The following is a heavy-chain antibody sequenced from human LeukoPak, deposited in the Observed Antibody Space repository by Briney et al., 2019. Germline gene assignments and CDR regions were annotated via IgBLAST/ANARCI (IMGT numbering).Heavy chain of an antibody. CDR3: ARRADGGY. J-gene: IGHJ4*02. Sequence: GVSLQFSCQVSGYVFTYDWIAWVRHMPLKGLEWMGVIYPADSDTRYSPSFQGQVTISADKSISTAYLQWSSLKAADTAMYYCARRADGGYWGQGTLVTVSS. V-gene: IGHV5-51*01. CDR1: GYVFTYDW. CDR2: IYPADSDT. D-gene: IGHD4-23*01.